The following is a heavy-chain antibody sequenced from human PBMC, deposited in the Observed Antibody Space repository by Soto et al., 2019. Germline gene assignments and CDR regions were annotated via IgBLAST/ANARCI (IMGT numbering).Heavy chain of an antibody. CDR3: AQTPGYYYDSSGYLDY. Sequence: SVKVSCKASGGTFSSYAISWVRQAPGQVLEWMGGIIPIFGTANYAQKFQGRVTITADESTSTAYMELSSLRSEDTAVYYCAQTPGYYYDSSGYLDYWGQGTLVTVSS. D-gene: IGHD3-22*01. CDR1: GGTFSSYA. CDR2: IIPIFGTA. V-gene: IGHV1-69*01. J-gene: IGHJ4*02.